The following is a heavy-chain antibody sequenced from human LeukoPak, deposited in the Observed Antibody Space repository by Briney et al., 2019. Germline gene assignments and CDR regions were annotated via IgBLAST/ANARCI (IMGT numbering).Heavy chain of an antibody. Sequence: GASVKVSCKASGYTFTGYYMHWVRQAPGQGREWMGWINPNSGGTNYAQKFQGRVTMTRDTSISTAYMELSRLRSDDTAVYYCARVPYYYDSSGYYGDYWGQGTLVTVSS. CDR1: GYTFTGYY. CDR3: ARVPYYYDSSGYYGDY. CDR2: INPNSGGT. D-gene: IGHD3-22*01. J-gene: IGHJ4*02. V-gene: IGHV1-2*02.